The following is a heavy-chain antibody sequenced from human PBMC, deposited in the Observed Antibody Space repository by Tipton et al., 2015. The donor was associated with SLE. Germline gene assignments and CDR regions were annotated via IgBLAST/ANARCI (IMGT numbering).Heavy chain of an antibody. Sequence: TLSLTCAVSGYSISSGYYWGWIRQPPGKGLEWIGSIDHSGSTDYNPSLKSRVTISVDTSKNQFSLKLSSVTAADTAVYFCARGMGIAAGHYMDVWGKGTTVTVSS. J-gene: IGHJ6*03. CDR2: IDHSGST. V-gene: IGHV4-38-2*01. CDR1: GYSISSGYY. CDR3: ARGMGIAAGHYMDV. D-gene: IGHD6-13*01.